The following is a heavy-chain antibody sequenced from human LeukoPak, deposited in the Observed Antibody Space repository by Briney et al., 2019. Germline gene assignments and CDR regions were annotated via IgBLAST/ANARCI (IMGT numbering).Heavy chain of an antibody. CDR3: ASRDKGYYYGMDV. CDR1: GFTFSNYA. Sequence: GRSLRLSCAASGFTFSNYAMHWVRQAPGKGLEWVAVISYHGYNKYYADSVKGRFSISRDNSKNTLYLQMNSLRAEDTAVYYCASRDKGYYYGMDVWGQGTTVTVSS. D-gene: IGHD5-24*01. V-gene: IGHV3-30*07. CDR2: ISYHGYNK. J-gene: IGHJ6*02.